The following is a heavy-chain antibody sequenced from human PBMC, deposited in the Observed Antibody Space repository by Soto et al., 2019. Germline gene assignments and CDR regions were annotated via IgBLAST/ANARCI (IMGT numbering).Heavy chain of an antibody. CDR3: ALRGCGGACPLDY. Sequence: EVQLVESGGGLVKPGGSLRLSCAASGFTFSSYSMNWVRQAPGKGLEWVSSISSSSSYIYYADSVKGRFTISRDNAKNSLYLQMNSLRAEDTAVYYCALRGCGGACPLDYWGQGTLVTVSS. D-gene: IGHD2-21*02. CDR2: ISSSSSYI. V-gene: IGHV3-21*01. J-gene: IGHJ4*02. CDR1: GFTFSSYS.